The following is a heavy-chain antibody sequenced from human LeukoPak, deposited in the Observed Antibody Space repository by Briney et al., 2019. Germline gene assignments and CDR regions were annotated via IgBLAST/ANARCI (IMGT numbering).Heavy chain of an antibody. CDR1: GFTFSSYW. J-gene: IGHJ4*02. Sequence: GGSLRLSCAASGFTFSSYWMHWVRQAPGKGLVWVSRINSDGSSTSYADSVKGRFTISRDNAKNTVYLQMNSLRAEDTAVYYCARDPSGSSTTSFDFWGQGTLVTVSS. CDR3: ARDPSGSSTTSFDF. V-gene: IGHV3-74*01. D-gene: IGHD1-7*01. CDR2: INSDGSST.